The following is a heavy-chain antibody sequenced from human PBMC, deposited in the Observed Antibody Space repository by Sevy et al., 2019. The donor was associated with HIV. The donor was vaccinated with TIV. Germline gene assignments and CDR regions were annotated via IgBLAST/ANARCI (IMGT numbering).Heavy chain of an antibody. CDR3: AREGNCSSTSCYRHYYYGMDV. CDR2: ISSSSSYI. V-gene: IGHV3-21*01. J-gene: IGHJ6*02. D-gene: IGHD2-2*02. Sequence: GGSLRLSCAASGFTFSSYSMNWVRQAPGKGLEWVSSISSSSSYIYYADSVKGRFTISRDNAKNSLYLQMNSLRAEDTAVYYCAREGNCSSTSCYRHYYYGMDVWGQGTTVTVSS. CDR1: GFTFSSYS.